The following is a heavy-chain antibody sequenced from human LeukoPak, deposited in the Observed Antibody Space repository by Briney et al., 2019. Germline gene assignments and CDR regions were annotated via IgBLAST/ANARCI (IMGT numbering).Heavy chain of an antibody. D-gene: IGHD4-17*01. CDR3: AKGPSYGDYVAAFDI. CDR1: GFTLSSYG. J-gene: IGHJ3*02. Sequence: GGSLRLSCAASGFTLSSYGMHWVLQAPGKGLEWEAVIWYDGSNKYYADSVKGRFTISRDNSKNTLYLQMNSLRAEDTAVYYCAKGPSYGDYVAAFDIWGQGTMVTVSS. V-gene: IGHV3-33*06. CDR2: IWYDGSNK.